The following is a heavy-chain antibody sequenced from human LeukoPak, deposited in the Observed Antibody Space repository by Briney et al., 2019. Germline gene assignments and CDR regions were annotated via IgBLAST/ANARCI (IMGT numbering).Heavy chain of an antibody. J-gene: IGHJ4*02. D-gene: IGHD6-19*01. Sequence: PSETLSLTCTVSGGSISSGSYYWSWIRQPAGKRLEWIGHIYRSGSTNYNPSLKSRVTISVDTSKNQFSLRLSSVTAADTAVYYCARHVSVAVTNFFDYWGQGTLVTVSS. V-gene: IGHV4-61*09. CDR2: IYRSGST. CDR3: ARHVSVAVTNFFDY. CDR1: GGSISSGSYY.